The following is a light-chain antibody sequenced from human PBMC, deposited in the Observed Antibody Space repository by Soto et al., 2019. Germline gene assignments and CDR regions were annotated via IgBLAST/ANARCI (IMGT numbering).Light chain of an antibody. J-gene: IGLJ1*01. CDR2: DVS. CDR3: CSYVGSYSYV. V-gene: IGLV2-11*01. CDR1: SSDVGDYNS. Sequence: QSALTQPRSVSGSPGQSVTVSCIGTSSDVGDYNSVSWYQQHPGTAPKLMIYDVSKRPSGVPDRFSGSKSGNTASLPISGLQAEDEADYYCCSYVGSYSYVFGIGTKLTVL.